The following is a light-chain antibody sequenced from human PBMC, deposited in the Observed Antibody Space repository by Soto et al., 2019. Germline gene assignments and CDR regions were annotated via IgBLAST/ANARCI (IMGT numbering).Light chain of an antibody. V-gene: IGLV1-44*01. J-gene: IGLJ3*02. CDR3: ATWDVNLNGRV. CDR2: NDN. Sequence: QSVLTQPPSMSGTPGQRVTISCSGSSSNIADNTLNWYQQLPGTAPKLLIYNDNDRPSGVPDRFSGSKSGNSASLAISGLQSEDEADYYCATWDVNLNGRVFGGGTKVTVL. CDR1: SSNIADNT.